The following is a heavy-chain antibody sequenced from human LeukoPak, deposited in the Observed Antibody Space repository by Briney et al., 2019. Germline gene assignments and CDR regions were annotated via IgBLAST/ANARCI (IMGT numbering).Heavy chain of an antibody. CDR1: GYTFTNYG. J-gene: IGHJ3*02. D-gene: IGHD5-24*01. CDR3: ARDLWGDGYNCFHAFDI. CDR2: INTNNGNP. Sequence: ASVKVSCKTSGYTFTNYGLNWVRQAPGLGLEWMGWINTNNGNPTYAQGFTGRFVFSLDTSVRTTYLQISSLKAEDTAVYYCARDLWGDGYNCFHAFDIWGQGTMVTVSS. V-gene: IGHV7-4-1*02.